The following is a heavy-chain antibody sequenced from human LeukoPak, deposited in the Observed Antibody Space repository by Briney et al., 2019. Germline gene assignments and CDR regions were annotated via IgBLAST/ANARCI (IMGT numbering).Heavy chain of an antibody. CDR2: TYTSGST. CDR1: GGFLMSYY. J-gene: IGHJ5*01. CDR3: ARGSMVRGFDS. V-gene: IGHV4-4*07. Sequence: KTSESLSLTCSVSGGFLMSYYWTWIRQSAGKGLEFIGQTYTSGSTDYNSSLKSRITLSIDRSKNQFSLKLRSVTAADTAIYYCARGSMVRGFDSWGQGILVTVSS. D-gene: IGHD3-10*01.